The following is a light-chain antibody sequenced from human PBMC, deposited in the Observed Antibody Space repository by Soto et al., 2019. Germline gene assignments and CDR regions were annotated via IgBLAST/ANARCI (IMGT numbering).Light chain of an antibody. CDR2: GAS. Sequence: EIGVSQKPGSLSLSERERTTLSCSASQSVNSNYLAWYQQKRGQAPRLLIYGASSRATGIPDRFSGSGSGTDFPLTISVPEPEHFAVSYRQQYNHCPRTFGQGTKVDIK. V-gene: IGKV3-20*01. J-gene: IGKJ1*01. CDR3: QQYNHCPRT. CDR1: QSVNSNY.